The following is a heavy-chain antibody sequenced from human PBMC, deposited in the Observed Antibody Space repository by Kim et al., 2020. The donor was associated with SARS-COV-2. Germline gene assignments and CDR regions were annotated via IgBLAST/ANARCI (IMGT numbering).Heavy chain of an antibody. CDR3: ARINLWNYRADAFDI. D-gene: IGHD1-7*01. V-gene: IGHV3-30*01. Sequence: DSVKGRFTISRDNSKNTLYLQMNNLRAEDTAVYYCARINLWNYRADAFDIWGQGTMVTVSS. J-gene: IGHJ3*02.